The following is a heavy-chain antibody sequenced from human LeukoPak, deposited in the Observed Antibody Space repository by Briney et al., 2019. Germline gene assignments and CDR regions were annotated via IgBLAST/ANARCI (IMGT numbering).Heavy chain of an antibody. V-gene: IGHV3-66*01. CDR1: GFTVSSNY. CDR3: ARDNRYSSSWYSLDY. CDR2: IYSGGST. J-gene: IGHJ4*02. Sequence: GGSLRLSCAASGFTVSSNYMSWVRQAPGKGLEWVSVIYSGGSTYYADSVKGRFTISRDNSKNTLYLQMNSLRAEDTAVYYCARDNRYSSSWYSLDYWGQGTLVTVSS. D-gene: IGHD6-13*01.